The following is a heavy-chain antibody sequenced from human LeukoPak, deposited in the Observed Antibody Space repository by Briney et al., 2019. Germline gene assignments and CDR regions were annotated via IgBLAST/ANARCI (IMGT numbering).Heavy chain of an antibody. J-gene: IGHJ4*01. D-gene: IGHD3-3*01. CDR2: ISGSGRSI. CDR1: GFTLTTYA. V-gene: IGHV3-23*01. Sequence: PGGSLRLSCAASGFTLTTYAMHWVRQAPGKGLEWVSAISGSGRSIYYADSEKGRFTISRDNSKNTLDLQMNSTRAEDTDVSYYAKDIGDFWSGLYRHFDSWGQGTLVSVSS. CDR3: AKDIGDFWSGLYRHFDS.